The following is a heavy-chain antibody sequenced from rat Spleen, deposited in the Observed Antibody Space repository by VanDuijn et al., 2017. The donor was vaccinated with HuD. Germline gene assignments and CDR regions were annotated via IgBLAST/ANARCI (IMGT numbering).Heavy chain of an antibody. Sequence: EVQLVESGGGLVQPGRSLKLSCAASGFTFSGFPMAWVRQAPKKGLEWVATISYDGFNTYYRDSVKGRFTISRDNAKSTLYLQMNSLRSEDTASYYCVRHGYTRYYFDYWGQGVMVTVSS. CDR3: VRHGYTRYYFDY. CDR2: ISYDGFNT. CDR1: GFTFSGFP. V-gene: IGHV5-7*01. J-gene: IGHJ2*01. D-gene: IGHD1-9*01.